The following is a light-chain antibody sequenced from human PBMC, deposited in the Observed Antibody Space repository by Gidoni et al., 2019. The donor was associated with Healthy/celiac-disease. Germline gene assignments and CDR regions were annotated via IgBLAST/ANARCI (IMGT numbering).Light chain of an antibody. CDR3: QQYGSSPPWT. CDR1: QSGSSSY. J-gene: IGKJ1*01. V-gene: IGKV3-20*01. Sequence: EIVLTQSPGTLSLSPGGRATPSCRASQSGSSSYLAWYQQKPGQAPRLLIYGASSRATGIPDRFSSSGSGTEFTLTISRLQPEDFAVYYCQQYGSSPPWTFGQXTKVEIK. CDR2: GAS.